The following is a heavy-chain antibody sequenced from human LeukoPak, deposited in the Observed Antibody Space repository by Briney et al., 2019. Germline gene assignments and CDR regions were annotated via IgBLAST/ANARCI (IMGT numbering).Heavy chain of an antibody. D-gene: IGHD1-26*01. CDR2: IYWDDDK. CDR3: ARENLMGGSPNLDY. J-gene: IGHJ4*02. Sequence: KSGPTLVNPTQTLTLTCTFSGFSLSTSGVGVGWIRQPPGKALEWPALIYWDDDKRYSPSLKSRLTITKDTSKNQVVLTMTNMDPVDTATYYCARENLMGGSPNLDYWGQGTLVTVSS. V-gene: IGHV2-5*02. CDR1: GFSLSTSGVG.